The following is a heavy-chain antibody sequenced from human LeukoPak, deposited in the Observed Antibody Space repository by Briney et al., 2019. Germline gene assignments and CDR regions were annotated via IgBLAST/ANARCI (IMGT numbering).Heavy chain of an antibody. Sequence: ASVKVSCKASGYTFTGYYMHWVRQAPGQGLEWMGRISPNSGGTNYAQKFQGRVTMTRDTSISTAYMELSRLRSDDTAVYYCASEDYDFWSGYYTRRNWGQGTLVTVSS. V-gene: IGHV1-2*06. J-gene: IGHJ4*02. CDR2: ISPNSGGT. CDR1: GYTFTGYY. D-gene: IGHD3-3*01. CDR3: ASEDYDFWSGYYTRRN.